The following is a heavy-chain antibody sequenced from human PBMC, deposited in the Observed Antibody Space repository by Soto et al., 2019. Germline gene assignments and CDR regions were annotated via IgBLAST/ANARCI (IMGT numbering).Heavy chain of an antibody. CDR3: AREPNYFDY. V-gene: IGHV1-18*01. CDR2: ISAYNGNK. Sequence: QVQLVQSGAEVKKPGASVKVSCKASGYTFTSYGISWVRQAPGQGLEWMGWISAYNGNKKYAQKVQGRVTMTTDTPSSTAYMELRSRRSDDTAVYYCAREPNYFDYWGQGTRVTVSS. CDR1: GYTFTSYG. J-gene: IGHJ4*02.